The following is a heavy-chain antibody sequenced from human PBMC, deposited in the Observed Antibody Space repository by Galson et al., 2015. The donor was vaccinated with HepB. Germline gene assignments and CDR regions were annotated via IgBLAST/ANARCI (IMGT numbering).Heavy chain of an antibody. CDR3: ATGGLMYAFDI. D-gene: IGHD2-8*01. V-gene: IGHV3-7*01. CDR1: GITSSSYW. Sequence: LRLSCAVSGITSSSYWMNWLRQAPGKGLECVASIKPDGTETQYVDPVKGRFTISRDNAKNSLYLQMNSLTVEDTAVYYCATGGLMYAFDIWGRGTKVTVSS. CDR2: IKPDGTET. J-gene: IGHJ3*02.